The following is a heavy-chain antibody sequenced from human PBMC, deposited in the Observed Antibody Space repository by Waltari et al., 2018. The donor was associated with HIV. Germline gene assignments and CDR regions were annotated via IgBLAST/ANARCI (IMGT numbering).Heavy chain of an antibody. CDR3: AGIAARDVDY. D-gene: IGHD6-6*01. CDR1: GYSISSGYY. V-gene: IGHV4-38-2*01. Sequence: QVQLQESGPGLVKPSETLSLTCAVSGYSISSGYYWGWIRQPPGKGLEWSGSIYHSGSTYYNPSLKSRVTISVDTSKNQFSLKLSSVTAADTAVYYCAGIAARDVDYWGQGTLVTVSS. CDR2: IYHSGST. J-gene: IGHJ4*02.